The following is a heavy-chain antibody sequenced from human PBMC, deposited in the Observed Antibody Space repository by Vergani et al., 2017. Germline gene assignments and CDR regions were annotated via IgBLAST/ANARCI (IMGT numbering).Heavy chain of an antibody. D-gene: IGHD4-23*01. Sequence: QVQLQESGPGLVKPSQTLSLTCTVSGGSISSGGYYWNWIRQSPSRGLEWLGRTYYRSKWYNDYAVSVKSRITINPDTSKNQFSLQLNSVTPEDTAVYYCASGKDHFDYWGQGTLVTVSS. V-gene: IGHV6-1*01. CDR2: TYYRSKWYN. CDR1: GGSISSGG. J-gene: IGHJ4*02. CDR3: ASGKDHFDY.